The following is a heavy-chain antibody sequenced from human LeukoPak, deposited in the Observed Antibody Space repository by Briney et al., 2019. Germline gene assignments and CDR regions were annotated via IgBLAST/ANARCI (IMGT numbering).Heavy chain of an antibody. CDR2: IWYDGNNK. V-gene: IGHV3-33*01. Sequence: NPGGSLRLSCAASGFTFSSYGMHWVRQAPGKGLEWVALIWYDGNNKYYADSVKGRFTISRDNAKNTLFLQMNGLRVEDTAVYYCVRDFQTSDYFDPWGQGTLVTVSS. CDR3: VRDFQTSDYFDP. J-gene: IGHJ5*02. D-gene: IGHD4-11*01. CDR1: GFTFSSYG.